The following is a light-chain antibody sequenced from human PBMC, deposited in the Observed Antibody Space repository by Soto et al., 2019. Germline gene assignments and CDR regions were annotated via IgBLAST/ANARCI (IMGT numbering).Light chain of an antibody. CDR3: LQYNNWPLYT. CDR1: QSVSSN. CDR2: GTS. J-gene: IGKJ2*01. V-gene: IGKV3-15*01. Sequence: EIVMTQSPATLSVSPGERVTLSCRASQSVSSNLAWYQQKPGQAPRLIISGTSARATGIPARFSGSGSGTDFTLTISSRQSEDFAVYFCLQYNNWPLYTFGQGTKREIK.